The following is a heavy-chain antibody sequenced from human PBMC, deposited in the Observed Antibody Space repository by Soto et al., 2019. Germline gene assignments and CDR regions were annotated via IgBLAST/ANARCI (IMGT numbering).Heavy chain of an antibody. J-gene: IGHJ5*02. CDR1: GFTFSSYA. V-gene: IGHV3-23*01. CDR3: ARKEGFNWNYAWFDP. CDR2: ISGIGCST. Sequence: ASGFTFSSYAMRWVLQGPGKGLEWVSAISGIGCSTYYADSVKGRFTISRDNSKNTLYLQMNSLRAEDSAIYYCARKEGFNWNYAWFDPWGQGTPVTVSS. D-gene: IGHD1-7*01.